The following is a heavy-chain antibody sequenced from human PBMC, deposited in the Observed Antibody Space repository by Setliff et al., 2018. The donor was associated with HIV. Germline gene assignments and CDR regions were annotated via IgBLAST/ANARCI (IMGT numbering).Heavy chain of an antibody. CDR3: ARHLWFYYVAESYGYFDY. CDR2: IYNTGST. V-gene: IGHV4-59*08. CDR1: GVSISGFY. D-gene: IGHD3-10*01. Sequence: SETLSLTCFVSGVSISGFYWTWIRQHPGKGLEWIGYIYNTGSTYHSPSLQSRVTISVDRSQNQFSLRLRSVTATDTAVYYCARHLWFYYVAESYGYFDYWGQGSLVTVSS. J-gene: IGHJ4*02.